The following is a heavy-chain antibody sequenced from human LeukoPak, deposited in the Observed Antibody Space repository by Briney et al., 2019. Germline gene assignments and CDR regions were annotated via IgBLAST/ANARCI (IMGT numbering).Heavy chain of an antibody. CDR2: ISYDGSNK. CDR3: AKDSLGIAARLHRLSFPFDY. V-gene: IGHV3-30*18. Sequence: GGSLRLSCAASGFTFSSYGMHWVRQAPGKGLEWVAVISYDGSNKYYADSVKGRFTISRDNSKNTLYLQMNSLRAEDTAVYYCAKDSLGIAARLHRLSFPFDYWGQGTLVTVSS. D-gene: IGHD6-6*01. CDR1: GFTFSSYG. J-gene: IGHJ4*02.